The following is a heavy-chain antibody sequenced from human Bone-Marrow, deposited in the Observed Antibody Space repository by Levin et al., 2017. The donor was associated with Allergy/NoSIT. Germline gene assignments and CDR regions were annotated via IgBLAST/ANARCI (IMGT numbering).Heavy chain of an antibody. CDR1: GYAFGSYA. J-gene: IGHJ6*02. Sequence: SCAASGYAFGSYAMSWVRQAPGKGLEWVSTIRTTGLDTEYADSVKGRFTISRDNSKNTLFLQMNSLSADDTAVYYCAKVTRPPRMKFFYYGMDVWGPGTTVTVSS. CDR2: IRTTGLDT. V-gene: IGHV3-23*01. D-gene: IGHD2-21*02. CDR3: AKVTRPPRMKFFYYGMDV.